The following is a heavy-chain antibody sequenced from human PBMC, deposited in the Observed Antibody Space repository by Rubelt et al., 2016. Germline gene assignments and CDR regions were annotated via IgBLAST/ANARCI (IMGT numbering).Heavy chain of an antibody. D-gene: IGHD2-2*02. CDR2: IYYSGST. V-gene: IGHV4-39*01. J-gene: IGHJ6*03. CDR3: ARQNQLLYKGYCYYYMDV. CDR1: GGSISSSSYY. Sequence: QVQLQESGPGLVKPSETLSLTCTVSGGSISSSSYYWGWIRQPPGKGLEWIGSIYYSGSTYYNPSLKSRVTISVDTSKSQFALKLSSVTAADTAVYYCARQNQLLYKGYCYYYMDVWGKGTTVTVSS.